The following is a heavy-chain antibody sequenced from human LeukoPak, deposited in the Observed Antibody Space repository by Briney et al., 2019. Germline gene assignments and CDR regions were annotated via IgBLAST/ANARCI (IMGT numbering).Heavy chain of an antibody. V-gene: IGHV1-18*01. J-gene: IGHJ4*02. CDR3: ARDFRYYDSSGPSGY. D-gene: IGHD3-22*01. Sequence: VASVKVSCKASGYTFTSYGISWVRQAPGQGLEWTGWISAYNGNTNYAQKLQGRVTMTTDTSTSTAYMELRSLRSDDTAVYYCARDFRYYDSSGPSGYWGQGTLVTVSS. CDR2: ISAYNGNT. CDR1: GYTFTSYG.